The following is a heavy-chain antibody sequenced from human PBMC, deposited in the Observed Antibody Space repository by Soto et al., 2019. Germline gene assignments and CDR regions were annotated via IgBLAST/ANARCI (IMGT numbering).Heavy chain of an antibody. CDR2: IIPIFGTA. V-gene: IGHV1-69*13. Sequence: ASVKVSCKASGDTFSSYAISWVRQAPGQGLEWMGGIIPIFGTANYAQKFQGRVTITADESTSTAYMELSSLRSEDTAVYYCAGPSVAATFGYWGQGTLVTVSS. D-gene: IGHD2-15*01. J-gene: IGHJ4*02. CDR3: AGPSVAATFGY. CDR1: GDTFSSYA.